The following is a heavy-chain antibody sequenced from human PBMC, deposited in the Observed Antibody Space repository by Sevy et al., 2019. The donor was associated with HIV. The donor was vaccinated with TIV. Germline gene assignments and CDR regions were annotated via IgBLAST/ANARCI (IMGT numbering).Heavy chain of an antibody. CDR2: IYYSGST. Sequence: SETLSLTCTVSGGSISSYYWSWIRQPPGKGPEWIGYIYYSGSTNYNPSLKSRVTISVDTSKNQFSLKLSSVTAADTAVDYCARDMLGYCSSTSCYAEGYFDYWGQGTLVTVSS. CDR3: ARDMLGYCSSTSCYAEGYFDY. CDR1: GGSISSYY. V-gene: IGHV4-59*01. J-gene: IGHJ4*02. D-gene: IGHD2-2*01.